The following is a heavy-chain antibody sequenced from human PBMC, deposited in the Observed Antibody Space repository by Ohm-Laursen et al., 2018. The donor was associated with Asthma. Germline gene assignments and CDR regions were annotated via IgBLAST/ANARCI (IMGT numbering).Heavy chain of an antibody. Sequence: SLRLSCAASGFTFSRYWMHWVRQAPGMGLVWVSRLKSDGTETTYADSVKGRFTISRDNSKNTLYLQMNSLRAEDTAVYYCARDQNTYYDYVRGAFDIWGQGTMVTVSS. CDR2: LKSDGTET. CDR1: GFTFSRYW. V-gene: IGHV3-74*01. D-gene: IGHD3-16*01. J-gene: IGHJ3*02. CDR3: ARDQNTYYDYVRGAFDI.